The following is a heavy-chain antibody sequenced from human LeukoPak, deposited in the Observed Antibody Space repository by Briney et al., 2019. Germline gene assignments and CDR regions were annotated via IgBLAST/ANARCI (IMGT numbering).Heavy chain of an antibody. CDR1: GLTFSSYA. D-gene: IGHD3-22*01. CDR2: ISGSGGST. CDR3: AKGDYYDSSGYYHNPYYYYGMGV. V-gene: IGHV3-23*01. J-gene: IGHJ6*02. Sequence: GASLRLSCAASGLTFSSYAMSWVRQAPGKGLEWVSAISGSGGSTYYADSVKGRFTISRDNSKNTLYLQMNSLRAEDTAVYYCAKGDYYDSSGYYHNPYYYYGMGVWGQGTTVTVSS.